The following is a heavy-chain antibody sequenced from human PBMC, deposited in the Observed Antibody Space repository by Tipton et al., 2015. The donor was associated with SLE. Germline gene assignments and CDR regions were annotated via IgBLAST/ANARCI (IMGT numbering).Heavy chain of an antibody. J-gene: IGHJ4*02. CDR2: IFAGGTT. V-gene: IGHV3-66*02. D-gene: IGHD5-24*01. CDR3: AKEETRGGFDY. Sequence: AVSGFSVSDNYMSWVRQAPGKGLEWVSFIFAGGTTYYADSVRGRFTISRDNSKNTIYLQMNSLRGEDAAVYYCAKEETRGGFDYWGQGTLVTVSS. CDR1: GFSVSDNY.